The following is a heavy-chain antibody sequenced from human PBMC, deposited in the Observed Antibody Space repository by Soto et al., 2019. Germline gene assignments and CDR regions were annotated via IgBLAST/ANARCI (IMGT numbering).Heavy chain of an antibody. CDR1: GFTFSSYA. D-gene: IGHD4-17*01. Sequence: QVQLVESGGGVVQPGRSLRLSCAASGFTFSSYAMHWVRQAPGKGLEWVAVISYDGSNKYYADSVKGRFTISRDNSNNPLYLQMNSLRAEDTAVYYCAKYGASQACFDYWGQGTLVTVSS. J-gene: IGHJ4*02. CDR2: ISYDGSNK. CDR3: AKYGASQACFDY. V-gene: IGHV3-30-3*02.